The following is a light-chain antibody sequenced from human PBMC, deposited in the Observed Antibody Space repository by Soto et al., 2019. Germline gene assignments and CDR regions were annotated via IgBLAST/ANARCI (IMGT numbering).Light chain of an antibody. V-gene: IGKV2-30*02. CDR3: RQGTHWPIT. CDR1: QSLVHSDGIAY. J-gene: IGKJ5*01. CDR2: KVS. Sequence: LMTQSPLSLPVTLGQPASISCRSNQSLVHSDGIAYFSWFQQRPGRSPRRLIYKVSNRYSGVPARFSGSRSGTDFSLKIIRVEAEGVMVYYCRQGTHWPITFGQGTRLEI.